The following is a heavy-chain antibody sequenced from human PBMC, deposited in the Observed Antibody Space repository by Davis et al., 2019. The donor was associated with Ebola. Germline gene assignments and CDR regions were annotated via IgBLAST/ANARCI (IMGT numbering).Heavy chain of an antibody. CDR2: ISGSGGST. CDR1: GFTFSNFA. CDR3: ARARSLAAAGMGFDY. V-gene: IGHV3-23*01. Sequence: GGSLRLSCAASGFTFSNFAMSWACQAPGKGLEWVSGISGSGGSTYYADSVTGRFTISRDNSKNTLFLQMNNLRAEDTAIYYCARARSLAAAGMGFDYWGQGTLVTVSS. J-gene: IGHJ4*02. D-gene: IGHD6-13*01.